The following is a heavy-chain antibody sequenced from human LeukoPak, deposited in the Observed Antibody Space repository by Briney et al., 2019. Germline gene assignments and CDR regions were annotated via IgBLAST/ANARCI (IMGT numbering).Heavy chain of an antibody. CDR3: ARRGDCSGGSCYYAFDI. Sequence: GESLKISCKGSGYSFTSYWIGWVRQMPGKGLEWMGIIYPGDSDTRYSPSFQGQVTISADKSISTAYLQWSSLKASDTAMYYCARRGDCSGGSCYYAFDIWGKGTTVTISS. CDR1: GYSFTSYW. CDR2: IYPGDSDT. D-gene: IGHD2-15*01. V-gene: IGHV5-51*01. J-gene: IGHJ3*02.